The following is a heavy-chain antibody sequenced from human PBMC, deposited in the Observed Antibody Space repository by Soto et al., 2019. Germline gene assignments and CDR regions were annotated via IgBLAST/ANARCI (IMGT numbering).Heavy chain of an antibody. CDR1: GFTFSSYA. D-gene: IGHD5-18*01. CDR2: FTGSGGST. V-gene: IGHV3-23*01. Sequence: PGWSLRLSCAASGFTFSSYAMSWVRQAPGKGLEWVSTFTGSGGSTYYADSVKGRFTISRDNSKNTLYLQMNSLRAEDTALYYCAKHNYGLYYFDYWGQGTLVTVSS. CDR3: AKHNYGLYYFDY. J-gene: IGHJ4*02.